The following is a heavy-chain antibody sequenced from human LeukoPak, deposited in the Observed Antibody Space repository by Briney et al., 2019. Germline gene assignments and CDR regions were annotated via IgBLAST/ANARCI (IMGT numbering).Heavy chain of an antibody. CDR3: AKDPARYSGYDFGY. J-gene: IGHJ4*02. V-gene: IGHV3-23*01. Sequence: GGSLRLSCAASGFTFSSYAMSWVRQAPGKGLEWVSAISGSGGSTYYADPVKGRFTISRDNSKNTLYLQMNSLRAEDTAVCYCAKDPARYSGYDFGYWGQGTLVTVSS. CDR1: GFTFSSYA. CDR2: ISGSGGST. D-gene: IGHD5-12*01.